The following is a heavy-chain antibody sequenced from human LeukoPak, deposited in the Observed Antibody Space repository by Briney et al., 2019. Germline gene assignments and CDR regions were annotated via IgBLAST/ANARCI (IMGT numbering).Heavy chain of an antibody. V-gene: IGHV1-8*02. J-gene: IGHJ4*02. CDR3: ARENGYTLRGFDY. Sequence: ASVKVSCKASGYSFPNYGINWVRQATGQGLEWMGWMNPNSGNTGYAQKFQGRVTMTRNTSISTAYMELSSLRSEDTAVYYCARENGYTLRGFDYWGQGTLVTVSS. CDR1: GYSFPNYG. D-gene: IGHD5-24*01. CDR2: MNPNSGNT.